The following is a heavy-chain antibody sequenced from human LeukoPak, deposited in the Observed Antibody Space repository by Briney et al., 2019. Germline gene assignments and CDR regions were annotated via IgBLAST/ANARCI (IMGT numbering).Heavy chain of an antibody. CDR3: TSCRSAGCHNRYCSSTSCYAPS. CDR1: GFTFGDYA. J-gene: IGHJ5*02. Sequence: GGSLRLSCTASGFTFGDYAMSWVRQAPGKGLEWVGFIRSKAYGGTTEYAASVKGRFTISRDDSKSIAYLQMNSLKTEDTAVYYCTSCRSAGCHNRYCSSTSCYAPSWGQGTLVTVSS. CDR2: IRSKAYGGTT. V-gene: IGHV3-49*04. D-gene: IGHD2-2*01.